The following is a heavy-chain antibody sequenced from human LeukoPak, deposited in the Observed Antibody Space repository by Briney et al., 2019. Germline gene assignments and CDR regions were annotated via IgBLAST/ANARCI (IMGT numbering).Heavy chain of an antibody. CDR3: ARTYGDYGELFFDY. D-gene: IGHD4-17*01. CDR2: ISPIFGTA. J-gene: IGHJ4*02. Sequence: SVKVSCKXSGGTFSSYAISWVRQAPGQGLEGMGGISPIFGTANYAQKFQGKVTITTDESTSTAYMELSSLRSEDTAVYYCARTYGDYGELFFDYWGQGTLVTVSS. CDR1: GGTFSSYA. V-gene: IGHV1-69*05.